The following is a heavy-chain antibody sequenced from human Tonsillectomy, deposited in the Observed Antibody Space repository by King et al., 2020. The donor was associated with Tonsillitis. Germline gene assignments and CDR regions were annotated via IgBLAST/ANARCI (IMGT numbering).Heavy chain of an antibody. Sequence: VQLVESGAEVKKPGESLKISCKGSGYSFTNYWIAWVRQMPGKGLEGMGIIYPGDSDIRYSPSFQGQVTVSADKSISTAYLQWSSLKASATAMYYCARRPEGQQMEGFDYWGQGTLVTVSS. D-gene: IGHD6-13*01. CDR2: IYPGDSDI. CDR3: ARRPEGQQMEGFDY. CDR1: GYSFTNYW. J-gene: IGHJ4*02. V-gene: IGHV5-51*01.